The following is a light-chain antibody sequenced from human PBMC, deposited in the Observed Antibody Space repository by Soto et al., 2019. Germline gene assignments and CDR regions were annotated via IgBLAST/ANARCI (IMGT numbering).Light chain of an antibody. V-gene: IGKV1-39*01. Sequence: DIQMTQSPSSLSASVGDRVSITCRASQSISSYLNWYQQKPGKAPKLLIYAASSLQSGVPSRFSGSGSGTDFTLTISSLQPEDFVTYYCQQSYSTPSVTFGEGTKVEIK. CDR1: QSISSY. CDR2: AAS. CDR3: QQSYSTPSVT. J-gene: IGKJ1*01.